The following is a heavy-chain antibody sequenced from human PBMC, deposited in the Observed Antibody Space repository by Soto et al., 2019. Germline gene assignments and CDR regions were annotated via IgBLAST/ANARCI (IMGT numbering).Heavy chain of an antibody. D-gene: IGHD5-12*01. CDR2: ISAYNGNT. CDR1: GYTFTSYG. CDR3: AGSDSGYDFPDY. J-gene: IGHJ4*02. V-gene: IGHV1-18*01. Sequence: ASVKVSCKASGYTFTSYGISWVRQAPGQGLEWMGWISAYNGNTNYAQKLQGRVTMTTDTSTSTAYMELRSLRSDDTAVYYCAGSDSGYDFPDYWGQGTLVTVSS.